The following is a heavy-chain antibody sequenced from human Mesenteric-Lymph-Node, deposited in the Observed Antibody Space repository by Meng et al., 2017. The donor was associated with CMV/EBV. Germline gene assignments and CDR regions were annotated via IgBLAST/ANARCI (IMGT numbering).Heavy chain of an antibody. V-gene: IGHV1-2*04. D-gene: IGHD6-13*01. CDR2: INPNSGDT. CDR1: GYTFAGYY. CDR3: AKAMERAAAGTALDY. J-gene: IGHJ4*02. Sequence: SGYTFAGYYMHWVRQAPGRGLEWMGWINPNSGDTNYAQKFQGWVTRTRDTAISTAYMELRRLRSDDTAVYYCAKAMERAAAGTALDYWGQGTLVTVSS.